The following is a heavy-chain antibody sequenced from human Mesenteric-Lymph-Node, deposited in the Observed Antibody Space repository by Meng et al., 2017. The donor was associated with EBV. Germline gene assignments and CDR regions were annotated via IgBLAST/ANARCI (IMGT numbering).Heavy chain of an antibody. Sequence: QASGPAMVTPSAPPSPTCTVSGGSISGSDYYWGWIRQPPGKGLEWIASIYYSGRTYYNPSLKSRVTISVETSKNQFSLKLRSVTATDTAVYYCARTGSSPNHTFNYWGQGTLVTVSS. CDR2: IYYSGRT. V-gene: IGHV4-39*07. CDR1: GGSISGSDYY. CDR3: ARTGSSPNHTFNY. D-gene: IGHD1-14*01. J-gene: IGHJ4*02.